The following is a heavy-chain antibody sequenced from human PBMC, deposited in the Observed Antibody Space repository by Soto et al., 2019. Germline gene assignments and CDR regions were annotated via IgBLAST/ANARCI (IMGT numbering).Heavy chain of an antibody. D-gene: IGHD2-15*01. V-gene: IGHV3-33*01. CDR3: ARDRDGEWNIVGSGGPWFDP. Sequence: GGSLRLSCVASGFTFSSYGMHWVRQAPGKGLEWVAVIWYDGSNKYYADSVKGRFTISRDNSKNTLYLQMNSLRAEDTAVYYWARDRDGEWNIVGSGGPWFDPWGQGTLVTVSS. J-gene: IGHJ5*02. CDR1: GFTFSSYG. CDR2: IWYDGSNK.